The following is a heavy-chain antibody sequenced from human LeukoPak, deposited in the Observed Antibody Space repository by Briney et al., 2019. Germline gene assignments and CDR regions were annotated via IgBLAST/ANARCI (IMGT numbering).Heavy chain of an antibody. CDR1: GDSVSSNSAA. CDR2: TYYRSKWHN. D-gene: IGHD3-10*01. V-gene: IGHV6-1*01. Sequence: SQTLSLTCAISGDSVSSNSAAWNWIRQSPARGLEWLGRTYYRSKWHNDYAPSVKSRITINPDTSKNQFSLQVNSMTPENTAVYYCVRSRGDLDYWGQGTLVTVSS. J-gene: IGHJ4*02. CDR3: VRSRGDLDY.